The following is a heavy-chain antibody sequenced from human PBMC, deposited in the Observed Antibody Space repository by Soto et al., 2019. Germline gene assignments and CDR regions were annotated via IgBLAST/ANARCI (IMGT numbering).Heavy chain of an antibody. V-gene: IGHV3-64*01. CDR1: GFTFSSYA. Sequence: PGGSLRLSCAASGFTFSSYAMHWVRQAPGKGLEYVASISNNGGITFYANSVKGRFTISRDNSKNTLYLQMGSLRTDDMAVYYCARESYYDSSDLGDGAFDIWGQGTMVTVSS. D-gene: IGHD3-22*01. CDR2: ISNNGGIT. J-gene: IGHJ3*02. CDR3: ARESYYDSSDLGDGAFDI.